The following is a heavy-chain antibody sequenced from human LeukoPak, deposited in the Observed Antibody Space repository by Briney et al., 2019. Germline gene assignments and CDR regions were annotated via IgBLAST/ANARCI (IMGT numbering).Heavy chain of an antibody. CDR1: GGSISGYY. D-gene: IGHD2-2*01. Sequence: PSETLSLTCSVSGGSISGYYWSWIRQPPGKGLEWIGYIHYSGSTHHNPSLKSRVTISVDTSKNQFSLKLSSVTADDTAVYYCARDFSPAAIFGWYMDVWGKGTTVTISS. J-gene: IGHJ6*03. CDR2: IHYSGST. V-gene: IGHV4-59*01. CDR3: ARDFSPAAIFGWYMDV.